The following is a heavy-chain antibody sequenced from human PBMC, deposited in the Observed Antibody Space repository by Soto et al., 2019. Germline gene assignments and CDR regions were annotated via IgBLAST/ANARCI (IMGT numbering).Heavy chain of an antibody. V-gene: IGHV4-59*01. CDR2: IYYSGST. D-gene: IGHD1-26*01. Sequence: SETVSLTCTVSGGSISSYYWSWIRQPPGKGLEWIGYIYYSGSTNYNPSLKSRVTISVDTSKNQFSLKLSSVTAADTAVYYCARDLGRGWFDRWGQGTLVTVSS. CDR3: ARDLGRGWFDR. CDR1: GGSISSYY. J-gene: IGHJ5*02.